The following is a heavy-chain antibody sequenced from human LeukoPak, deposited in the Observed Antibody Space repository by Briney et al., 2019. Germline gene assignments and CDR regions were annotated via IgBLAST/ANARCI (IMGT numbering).Heavy chain of an antibody. CDR1: GFTVSGNY. J-gene: IGHJ4*02. CDR3: ARDEDYGDSVFDY. D-gene: IGHD4-17*01. Sequence: GGSLRLSCAASGFTVSGNYMSWVRQAPGKGLEWVSIFSPGSTYYADSVKGRFTSSRDNSKNTLYLQMNSLRAEDTAVYYCARDEDYGDSVFDYWGQGTLVTVSS. CDR2: FSPGST. V-gene: IGHV3-66*01.